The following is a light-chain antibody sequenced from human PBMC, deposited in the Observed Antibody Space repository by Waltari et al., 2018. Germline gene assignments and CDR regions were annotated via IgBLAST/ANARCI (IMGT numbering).Light chain of an antibody. CDR2: RDN. CDR3: SAWDSSLSAWL. J-gene: IGLJ3*02. CDR1: NNNVGYQG. Sequence: QAGLTQPPSVSKGLRQTATLTCTGNNNNVGYQGAAWLQQHQGHPPKLLSYRDNNRPSVISERFSASRAGNTASLTITGLQPEDEADYYCSAWDSSLSAWLFGGGTKLTVL. V-gene: IGLV10-54*04.